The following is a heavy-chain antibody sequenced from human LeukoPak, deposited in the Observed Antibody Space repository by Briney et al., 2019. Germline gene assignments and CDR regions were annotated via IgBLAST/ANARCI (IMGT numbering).Heavy chain of an antibody. V-gene: IGHV1-18*01. D-gene: IGHD2-2*01. J-gene: IGHJ4*02. CDR3: ARDAASYCSSTSCPYGY. Sequence: ASVKVSCKASGYTFTSYGISWVRQAPGQGLEWMGWISAYNGNTNYAQKLQGRVTMTTDISTSTAYMELRSLRSDDTAVYYCARDAASYCSSTSCPYGYWGQGTLVTVSS. CDR2: ISAYNGNT. CDR1: GYTFTSYG.